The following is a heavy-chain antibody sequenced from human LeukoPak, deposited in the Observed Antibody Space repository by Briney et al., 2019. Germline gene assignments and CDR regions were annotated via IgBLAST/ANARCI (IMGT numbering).Heavy chain of an antibody. CDR2: IYYSGST. J-gene: IGHJ5*02. D-gene: IGHD4-17*01. CDR1: GGSISSGGYY. V-gene: IGHV4-31*03. CDR3: ARDRALRAAWFDP. Sequence: PSETLSLTCTVSGGSISSGGYYWSWIRQHPGKGLKWIGYIYYSGSTYYNPSLKSRVTISVDTSKNQFSLKLSSVTAADTAVYYCARDRALRAAWFDPWGQGTLVTVSS.